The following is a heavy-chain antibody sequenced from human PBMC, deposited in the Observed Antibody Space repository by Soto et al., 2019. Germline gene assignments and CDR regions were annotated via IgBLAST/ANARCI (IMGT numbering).Heavy chain of an antibody. CDR3: VQSRCGGDCLQSYSSHSYYGLDV. D-gene: IGHD2-21*02. CDR2: IYWDDDK. V-gene: IGHV2-5*02. CDR1: GLSLSTIGEG. J-gene: IGHJ6*02. Sequence: QITLKESGPTLVKPTQTLTLTCTFSGLSLSTIGEGVGWIRQPPGKALEWLALIYWDDDKRYSPSLKSRLTIIKDTSKNQVVLTMTIMDPVDTATYYCVQSRCGGDCLQSYSSHSYYGLDVWGQGTTVTVSS.